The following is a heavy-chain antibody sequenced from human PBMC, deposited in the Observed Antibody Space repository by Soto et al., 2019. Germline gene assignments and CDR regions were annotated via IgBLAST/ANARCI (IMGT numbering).Heavy chain of an antibody. CDR2: IYGAAST. J-gene: IGHJ4*02. Sequence: EVQLVESGGGLVQPGGSLRLSCAASGFTVSSNYMNWVRQAPGKGLEWVSIIYGAASTYYADSVKGRFNISRDNSKNTLYLQMNSLRAEDTAVYYCSRDGASRRRYYCYYWGQVTLVSVSS. V-gene: IGHV3-66*01. CDR1: GFTVSSNY. D-gene: IGHD4-17*01. CDR3: SRDGASRRRYYCYY.